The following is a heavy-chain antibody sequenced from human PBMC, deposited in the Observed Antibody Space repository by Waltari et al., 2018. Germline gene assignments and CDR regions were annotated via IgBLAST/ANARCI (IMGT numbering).Heavy chain of an antibody. J-gene: IGHJ4*02. CDR2: IYSGGST. CDR3: ARDSVGYSYGDY. D-gene: IGHD5-18*01. V-gene: IGHV3-66*02. CDR1: GASINNPSYY. Sequence: LQLQESGPGLVKPSETLSLTCTVSGASINNPSYYWGWLRQPPGKGLEWVSVIYSGGSTYYADSVKGRFTISRDNSKNTLYLQMNSLRAEDTAVYYCARDSVGYSYGDYWGQGTLVTVSS.